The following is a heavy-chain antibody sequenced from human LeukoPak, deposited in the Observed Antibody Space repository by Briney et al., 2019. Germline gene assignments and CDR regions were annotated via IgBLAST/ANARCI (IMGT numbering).Heavy chain of an antibody. Sequence: SVKVSCTASGGTFSSYAISWVRQAPGQGLEWMGGIIPIFGIANYAQKFQGRVTITADKSTSTAYMELSSLRSEDTAVYYCARGMLGVTDNWFDPWGQGTLVTVSS. CDR3: ARGMLGVTDNWFDP. J-gene: IGHJ5*02. V-gene: IGHV1-69*17. CDR1: GGTFSSYA. D-gene: IGHD3-10*02. CDR2: IIPIFGIA.